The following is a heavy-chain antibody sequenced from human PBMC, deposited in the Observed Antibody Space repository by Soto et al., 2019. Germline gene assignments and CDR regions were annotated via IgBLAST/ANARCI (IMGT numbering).Heavy chain of an antibody. CDR3: ARLDISIVVVPAAPPDY. D-gene: IGHD2-2*01. Sequence: PGESLKISCKGSGYSLTSYWIGWVRQMPGKGLECMGIIYPGDSDTRYSPSFQGQVTISADKSISTVYLQWSSLRASDTAMYYCARLDISIVVVPAAPPDYWGQGTLVTVSS. CDR2: IYPGDSDT. CDR1: GYSLTSYW. J-gene: IGHJ4*02. V-gene: IGHV5-51*01.